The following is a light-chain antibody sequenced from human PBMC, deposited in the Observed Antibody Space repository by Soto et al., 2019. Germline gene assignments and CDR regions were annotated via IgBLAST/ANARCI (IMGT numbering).Light chain of an antibody. Sequence: QSALTQPPSASWTPGQRVTIPCSGSNSNIGSNTVNWYQQLPGTAPKLLIYSNNQRPSGVPDRFSGSKSGTSASLAISGLQSEDEADYYCAAWDDSLNAYVFGTGTKVTVL. CDR1: NSNIGSNT. V-gene: IGLV1-44*01. J-gene: IGLJ1*01. CDR3: AAWDDSLNAYV. CDR2: SNN.